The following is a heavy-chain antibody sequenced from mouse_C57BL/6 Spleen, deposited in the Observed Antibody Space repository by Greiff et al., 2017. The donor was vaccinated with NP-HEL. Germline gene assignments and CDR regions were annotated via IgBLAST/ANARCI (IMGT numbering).Heavy chain of an antibody. V-gene: IGHV1-54*01. CDR1: GYAFTNYL. CDR2: INPGSGGT. CDR3: SSHDDYDVGWFAY. D-gene: IGHD2-4*01. Sequence: QVQLQQSGAELVRPGTSVKVSCKASGYAFTNYLIEWVKQRPGQGLEWIGVINPGSGGTNYNEKFKGKATLTADKSSSTAYMQLSSLTSEDSAVYFCSSHDDYDVGWFAYWGQGTLVTVSA. J-gene: IGHJ3*01.